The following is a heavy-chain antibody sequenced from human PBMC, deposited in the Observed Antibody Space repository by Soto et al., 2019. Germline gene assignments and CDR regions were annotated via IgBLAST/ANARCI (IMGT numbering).Heavy chain of an antibody. V-gene: IGHV4-30-4*01. D-gene: IGHD6-13*01. CDR2: IYYSGST. Sequence: SETLSLTCTVSGGSISSGDYYWSWIRQPPGKGLEWIGYIYYSGSTYYNPSLKSRVTISVDTSKNQFSLKLSSVTAADTAVYYCARVRDIAAAGTLDYWGQGTLVTVSS. CDR3: ARVRDIAAAGTLDY. J-gene: IGHJ4*02. CDR1: GGSISSGDYY.